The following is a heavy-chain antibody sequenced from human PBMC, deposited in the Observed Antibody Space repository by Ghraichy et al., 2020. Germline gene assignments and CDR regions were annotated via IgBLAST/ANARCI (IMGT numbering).Heavy chain of an antibody. CDR2: IYSGGST. CDR3: ARALGGGYCSGGSCYLDY. V-gene: IGHV3-53*01. D-gene: IGHD2-15*01. J-gene: IGHJ4*02. Sequence: GGSLRLSCAASGFTVSSNYMSWVRQAPGKGLEWVSVIYSGGSTYYADSVKGRFTISRDNSKNTLYLQMNSLRAEDTAVYYCARALGGGYCSGGSCYLDYWGQGTLVTVSS. CDR1: GFTVSSNY.